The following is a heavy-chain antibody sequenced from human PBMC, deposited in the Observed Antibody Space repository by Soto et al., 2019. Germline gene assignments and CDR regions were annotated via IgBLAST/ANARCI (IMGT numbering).Heavy chain of an antibody. V-gene: IGHV4-31*03. CDR3: AREHARRQQLHFDY. Sequence: SETLSLTCTVSGGSISSGGYYWSWIRQHPGKGLEWIGYIYYSGGTYYNPSLKSRVTISVDTSKNQFSLKLSSVTAADTAVYYCAREHARRQQLHFDYWGQGTLVTVSS. D-gene: IGHD6-13*01. J-gene: IGHJ4*02. CDR2: IYYSGGT. CDR1: GGSISSGGYY.